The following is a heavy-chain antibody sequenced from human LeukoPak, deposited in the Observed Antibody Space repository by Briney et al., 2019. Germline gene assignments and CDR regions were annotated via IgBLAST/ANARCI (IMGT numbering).Heavy chain of an antibody. CDR2: VYISGNT. Sequence: PSQTLSLTCTVSGGSIKTGGYSWTWIRQPAGKGLEWIGRVYISGNTDQNPSLKSPVTVSLDTSKNQFSLKLTSVTAADTAVYYCARSTWLLDKWGQGTLVTVSS. CDR1: GGSIKTGGYS. J-gene: IGHJ4*02. CDR3: ARSTWLLDK. V-gene: IGHV4-61*02. D-gene: IGHD3-9*01.